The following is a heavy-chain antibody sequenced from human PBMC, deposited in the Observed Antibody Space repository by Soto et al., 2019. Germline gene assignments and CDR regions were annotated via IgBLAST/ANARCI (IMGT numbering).Heavy chain of an antibody. V-gene: IGHV3-48*01. D-gene: IGHD5-12*01. J-gene: IGHJ4*02. CDR2: ICGSTI. Sequence: EVQLVASGGGLVQPGGSLTLSCPASGFAFSDYGMMWVRQAPGKGLECISFICGSTIYYADSVKGRFTISRDNAKNSLYLQMDNLAAEDTAVYYCARDRGSMGSVDTMRGYWGQGILVTVSS. CDR3: ARDRGSMGSVDTMRGY. CDR1: GFAFSDYG.